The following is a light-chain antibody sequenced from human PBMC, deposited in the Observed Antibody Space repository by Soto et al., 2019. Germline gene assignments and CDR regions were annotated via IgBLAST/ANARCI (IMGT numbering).Light chain of an antibody. Sequence: EIMLTQSPGTLSLSPGERATLSCRASQSVSSSYLAWYQQKPGQAPRLLIYGASNRAAGIPERFSGSASGTEFTLTISRLEPDDSAVSYCQQYHDSPMNTFGQGTKLQIK. CDR1: QSVSSSY. V-gene: IGKV3-20*01. J-gene: IGKJ2*01. CDR3: QQYHDSPMNT. CDR2: GAS.